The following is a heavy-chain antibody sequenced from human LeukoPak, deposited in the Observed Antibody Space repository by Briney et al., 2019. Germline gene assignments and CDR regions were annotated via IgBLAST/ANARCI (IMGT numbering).Heavy chain of an antibody. V-gene: IGHV1-24*01. D-gene: IGHD4-23*01. CDR1: GYTLTELS. CDR2: FDPEDGET. CDR3: ATAPDYGGNSEV. J-gene: IGHJ4*02. Sequence: ASVKVSCKASGYTLTELSMHWVRQAPGKGLEWMGGFDPEDGETIYAQKFQGRVTMTEDTSTDTAYMELSSLRSEDTAVYYCATAPDYGGNSEVWGQGTLVTVSS.